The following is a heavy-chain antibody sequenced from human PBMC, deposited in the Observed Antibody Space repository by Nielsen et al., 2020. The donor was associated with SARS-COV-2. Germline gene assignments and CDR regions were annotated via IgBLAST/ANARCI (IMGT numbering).Heavy chain of an antibody. D-gene: IGHD6-13*01. CDR1: VVSISIGGYY. CDR3: ARGAAAGYFDY. Sequence: SETLSLTCTFSVVSISIGGYYWSWIRQHPGKVLEWIGYIYYSGSTYYNPSLKSRVTISVDTSKNQFSLKLSSVTAADTAVYYCARGAAAGYFDYWGQGTLVTVSS. V-gene: IGHV4-31*03. J-gene: IGHJ4*02. CDR2: IYYSGST.